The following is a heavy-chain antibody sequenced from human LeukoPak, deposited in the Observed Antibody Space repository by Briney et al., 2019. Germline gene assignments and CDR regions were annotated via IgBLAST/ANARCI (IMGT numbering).Heavy chain of an antibody. CDR1: GFTFSSFG. Sequence: GGSLRLSCAASGFTFSSFGMHWVRQAPGKGLEWVAVIWSDGTTKYYADSVKGRFTISRDNSKNTLYLQMSSLRAEDTAVYYCVKDMGRLLYYFDYWGQGTLVTVSS. V-gene: IGHV3-30*02. D-gene: IGHD3-10*01. CDR2: IWSDGTTK. J-gene: IGHJ4*02. CDR3: VKDMGRLLYYFDY.